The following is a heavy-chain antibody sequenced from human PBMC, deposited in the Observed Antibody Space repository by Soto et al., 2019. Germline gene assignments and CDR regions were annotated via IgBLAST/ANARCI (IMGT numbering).Heavy chain of an antibody. V-gene: IGHV3-30*03. CDR2: ISYDGSNK. CDR1: GFTFSSYG. J-gene: IGHJ6*02. Sequence: QVQLVESGGGVVQPGRSLRLSGAASGFTFSSYGMHWVRQAPGKGLEWVAVISYDGSNKYYADSVKGRFTISRDNSKNTLYLQMNSVRAEDTAVYYCAIAGYYYYGMDVWGQGTTVTVSS. CDR3: AIAGYYYYGMDV.